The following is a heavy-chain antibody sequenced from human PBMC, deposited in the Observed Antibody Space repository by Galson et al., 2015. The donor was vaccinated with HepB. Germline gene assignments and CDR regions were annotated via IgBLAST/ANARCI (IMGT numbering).Heavy chain of an antibody. CDR1: GGTFSSYA. D-gene: IGHD2-2*01. CDR3: ARGALGYCSSTSCFFDY. CDR2: IIPIFGTA. V-gene: IGHV1-69*13. Sequence: SVKASCKASGGTFSSYAISWVRQAPGQGLEWMGGIIPIFGTANYAQKFQGRVTITADESTSTAYMELSSLRSKDTAVYYCARGALGYCSSTSCFFDYWGQGTLVTVSS. J-gene: IGHJ4*02.